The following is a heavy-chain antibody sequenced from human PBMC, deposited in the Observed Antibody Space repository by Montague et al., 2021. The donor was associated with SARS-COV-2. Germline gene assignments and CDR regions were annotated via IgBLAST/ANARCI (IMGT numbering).Heavy chain of an antibody. CDR1: GGSISSGGYY. J-gene: IGHJ4*02. V-gene: IGHV4-31*03. CDR2: IYYSGST. D-gene: IGHD3-3*01. CDR3: ASGNGRITIFGVVIIHEFDY. Sequence: TLSLTCTVSGGSISSGGYYWSWIRQHPGKGLEWIGYIYYSGSTYYNPSLKSRVTISVDTSKNQFSLKLSSVTAADTAVYYCASGNGRITIFGVVIIHEFDYWGQGTLVTVSS.